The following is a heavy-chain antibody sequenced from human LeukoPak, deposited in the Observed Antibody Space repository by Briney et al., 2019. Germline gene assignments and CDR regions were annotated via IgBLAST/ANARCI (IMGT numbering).Heavy chain of an antibody. CDR2: SSSSGSTM. V-gene: IGHV3-11*01. CDR1: GFTLSDYY. D-gene: IGHD3/OR15-3a*01. J-gene: IGHJ4*02. CDR3: ARRRDFIDY. Sequence: PGGSLRLSCAASGFTLSDYYMSWISQAPGKGLEWVSYSSSSGSTMYYADSVKGRFAISRDNAKNSLYLQMNSLGAEDTAVYYCARRRDFIDYWGQGTLVTVSS.